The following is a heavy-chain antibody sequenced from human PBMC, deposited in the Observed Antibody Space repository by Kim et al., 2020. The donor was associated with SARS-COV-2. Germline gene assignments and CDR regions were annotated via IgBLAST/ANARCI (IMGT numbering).Heavy chain of an antibody. J-gene: IGHJ4*02. V-gene: IGHV3-23*01. D-gene: IGHD2-21*01. Sequence: GGSLRLSCAASGFTFGTYIMSWVRQTPRKGLEWVSSITGGGITYYADSVTGRFTISRENPKNTLHLQMNSLRVEDTALYYCVSRGDNSMDYFDYWGQGSLVTVSS. CDR2: ITGGGIT. CDR1: GFTFGTYI. CDR3: VSRGDNSMDYFDY.